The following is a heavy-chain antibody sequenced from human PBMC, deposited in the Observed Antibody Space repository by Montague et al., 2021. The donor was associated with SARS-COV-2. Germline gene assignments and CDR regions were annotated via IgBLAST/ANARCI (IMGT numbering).Heavy chain of an antibody. J-gene: IGHJ5*02. CDR1: GGSISSSSYY. CDR2: IYYSGST. D-gene: IGHD3-9*01. V-gene: IGHV4-39*01. CDR3: ASLGDILTGYFNCFDP. Sequence: SETLSLTCTVSGGSISSSSYYWGWIRQPPGKGLEWIGSIYYSGSTYYNPSLKSRVTISVDTSKNQFSLKLSSVTAADTAVYYCASLGDILTGYFNCFDPWGQGTLVTVSS.